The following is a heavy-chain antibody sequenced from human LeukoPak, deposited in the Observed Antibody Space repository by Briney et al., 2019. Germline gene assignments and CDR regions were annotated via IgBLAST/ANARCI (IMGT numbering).Heavy chain of an antibody. J-gene: IGHJ4*02. V-gene: IGHV3-15*01. CDR2: IKIKTDGGTI. D-gene: IGHD1-26*01. CDR1: GFTFGDYA. CDR3: TRISGSSSGPFDY. Sequence: PGGSLRLSCTASGFTFGDYAMSWVRQAPGKGLEWVGRIKIKTDGGTIEYGAPVKGRFTISRDDSKNTLYLQMNTLETEDTGVYYCTRISGSSSGPFDYWGQGSLVTVSS.